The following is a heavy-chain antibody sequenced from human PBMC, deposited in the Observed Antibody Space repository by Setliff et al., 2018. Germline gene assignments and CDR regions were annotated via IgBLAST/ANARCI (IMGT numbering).Heavy chain of an antibody. V-gene: IGHV1-69*02. J-gene: IGHJ4*02. CDR3: ATLKYSSGWYDY. CDR2: INPSSGRT. Sequence: SVKVSCKASGGTFSSYTISWVRQAPGLGLEWMGTINPSSGRTSYAQKFQGRVTMTEDTSTDTAYMELSSLRSEDTAVYYCATLKYSSGWYDYWGQGTLVTVSS. D-gene: IGHD6-19*01. CDR1: GGTFSSYT.